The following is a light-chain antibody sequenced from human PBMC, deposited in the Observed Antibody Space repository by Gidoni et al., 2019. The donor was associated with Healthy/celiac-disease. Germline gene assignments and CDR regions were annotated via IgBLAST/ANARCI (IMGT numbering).Light chain of an antibody. CDR2: GAS. J-gene: IGKJ1*01. V-gene: IGKV3-20*01. CDR1: QSVSSNY. CDR3: QQYASSRT. Sequence: EIVLTQSPRTLSLSPGDRATLSCRASQSVSSNYLAWYQQKPGQAPRLLIAGASSRGTGIPERCSGSGSGKDFILTSSRLEAEDFAVYYCQQYASSRTFGQGTKVEIK.